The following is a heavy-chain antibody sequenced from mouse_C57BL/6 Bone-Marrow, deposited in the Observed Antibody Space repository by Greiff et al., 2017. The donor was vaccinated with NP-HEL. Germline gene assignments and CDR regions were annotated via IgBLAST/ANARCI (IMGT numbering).Heavy chain of an antibody. V-gene: IGHV5-6*01. CDR3: ARQGNLNFDY. CDR1: GFTFSSYG. J-gene: IGHJ2*01. Sequence: EVMLVESGGDLVKPGGSLKLSCAASGFTFSSYGMSWVRQTPDKRLEWVATISSGGSYTYYPDSVKGRFTISRDNANNTLYLQMSSLKSEDTAMYYCARQGNLNFDYWGQGTTLTVSS. CDR2: ISSGGSYT.